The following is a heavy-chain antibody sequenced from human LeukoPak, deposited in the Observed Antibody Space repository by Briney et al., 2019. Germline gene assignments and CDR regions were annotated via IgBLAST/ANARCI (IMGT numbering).Heavy chain of an antibody. Sequence: SETLSLTCTVSGGSLSSYYWSWLRQPPGKGLEWIGYIFYSGNTNYNPSLKSRVTISVDTSKNQFSLKLSSVTAADTAVYYCTRGGNWAFDYWGQGALVTVSS. CDR3: TRGGNWAFDY. D-gene: IGHD4-23*01. CDR1: GGSLSSYY. CDR2: IFYSGNT. J-gene: IGHJ4*02. V-gene: IGHV4-59*01.